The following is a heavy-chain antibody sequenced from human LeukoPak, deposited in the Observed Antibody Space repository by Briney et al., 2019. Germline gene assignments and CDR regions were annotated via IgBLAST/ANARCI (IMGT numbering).Heavy chain of an antibody. Sequence: GGSLRLSCAASGFTFDDYAMHWVRQAPGKGLEWVSLISGDGGSTYYADSVKGRFTVSRDNSKNSLFLQMNSLRTEDTAFYYCAKDTPGGYYYPVWGQGTLVTVSS. D-gene: IGHD5-12*01. J-gene: IGHJ4*02. CDR3: AKDTPGGYYYPV. CDR2: ISGDGGST. CDR1: GFTFDDYA. V-gene: IGHV3-43*02.